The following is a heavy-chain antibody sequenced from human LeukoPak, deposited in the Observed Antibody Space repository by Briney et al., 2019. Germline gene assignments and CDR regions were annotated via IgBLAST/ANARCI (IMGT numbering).Heavy chain of an antibody. CDR2: ISGSGGST. J-gene: IGHJ4*02. V-gene: IGHV3-23*01. CDR1: GFTFSSYA. CDR3: ARSTTVTSNFDY. Sequence: GGSLRLSCAASGFTFSSYAMSWVRQAPGKGLEWVSAISGSGGSTYYADSVKGRFTISRDNSKNTLYLQMNSLRAEDTAVYYCARSTTVTSNFDYWGQGTLVTVSS. D-gene: IGHD4-17*01.